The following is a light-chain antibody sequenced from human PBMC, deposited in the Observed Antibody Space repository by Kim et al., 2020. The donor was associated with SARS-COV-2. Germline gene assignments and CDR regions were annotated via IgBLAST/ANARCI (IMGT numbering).Light chain of an antibody. CDR3: QQSNTFPYT. Sequence: SGSVGDRVTITCRASQDIKKWLAWYQQKPGTAPKLLIYDASSLQSGVPSRFSGSGSGTAFSLSISNLQPEDFATYYCQQSNTFPYTFGQGTKLEI. CDR2: DAS. CDR1: QDIKKW. J-gene: IGKJ2*01. V-gene: IGKV1D-12*01.